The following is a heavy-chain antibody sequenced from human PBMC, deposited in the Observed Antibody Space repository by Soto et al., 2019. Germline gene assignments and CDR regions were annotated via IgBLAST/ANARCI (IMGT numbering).Heavy chain of an antibody. V-gene: IGHV3-13*05. J-gene: IGHJ6*02. CDR2: IGAARDP. Sequence: VGSLRLSCATSGFTFSNFDMHWVRQVPGKGLEWVSAIGAARDPYYLGSVKGRFTISRENAKNSVYLQMNDLRAGDSAVYYCARAYTGRLPRRADYYYAMDVWGQGTPVTVSS. CDR3: ARAYTGRLPRRADYYYAMDV. CDR1: GFTFSNFD. D-gene: IGHD2-2*02.